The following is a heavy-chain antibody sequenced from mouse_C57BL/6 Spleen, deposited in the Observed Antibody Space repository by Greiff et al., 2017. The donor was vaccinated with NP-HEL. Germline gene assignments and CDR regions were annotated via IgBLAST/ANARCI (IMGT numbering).Heavy chain of an antibody. D-gene: IGHD1-1*01. CDR3: TRPHYYGSKGYFDV. CDR1: GYTFTSYW. Sequence: EVQLQQSGTVLARPGASVKMSCKTSGYTFTSYWMHWVKQRPGQGLEWIGAIYPGNSDTSYNQKFKGKAKLTAVTSASTAYMELSSLTNEDSAVYYCTRPHYYGSKGYFDVWGTGTTVTVSS. V-gene: IGHV1-5*01. J-gene: IGHJ1*03. CDR2: IYPGNSDT.